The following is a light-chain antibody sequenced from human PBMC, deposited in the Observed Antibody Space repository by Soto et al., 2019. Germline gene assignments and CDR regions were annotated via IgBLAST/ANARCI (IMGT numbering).Light chain of an antibody. CDR2: AAD. CDR1: QSITNY. CDR3: QQSYDLPWT. J-gene: IGKJ1*01. V-gene: IGKV1-39*01. Sequence: DDQMTHSASSLSATVGDTVTITCRASQSITNYLTWFQQKPGKAPSLLIFAADNLQDGVPSRFSGSGSGRDFSLTISSLQPEDFATYYCQQSYDLPWTFGQGTKVDI.